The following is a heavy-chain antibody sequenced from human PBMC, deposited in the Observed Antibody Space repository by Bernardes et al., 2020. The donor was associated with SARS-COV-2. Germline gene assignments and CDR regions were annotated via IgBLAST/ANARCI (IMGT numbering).Heavy chain of an antibody. CDR2: VYYSRST. V-gene: IGHV4-31*03. Sequence: SQTLSLTCTVSGGSISSGGYYCSWIRQHPGKGLEWIGYVYYSRSTHYNPSPKTRVTITVDTSKNQFSLKLSSVTAADTAVYYGESLVDSSGYPYFDYWGQGTLVIVSP. J-gene: IGHJ4*02. D-gene: IGHD3-22*01. CDR1: GGSISSGGYY. CDR3: ESLVDSSGYPYFDY.